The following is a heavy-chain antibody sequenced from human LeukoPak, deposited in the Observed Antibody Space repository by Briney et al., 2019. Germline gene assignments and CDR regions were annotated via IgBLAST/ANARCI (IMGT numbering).Heavy chain of an antibody. V-gene: IGHV4-34*01. Sequence: GSLRLSCAASGFTFSSYAMSWIRQPPGKGLEWIGEISHSGSTNYNPSLKSRVTISVDTSKNQFSLKLSSVTAADTAVYYCARSIGEFWSGYAPLGYWGQGTLVTVSS. D-gene: IGHD3-3*01. CDR1: GFTFSSYA. CDR3: ARSIGEFWSGYAPLGY. J-gene: IGHJ4*02. CDR2: ISHSGST.